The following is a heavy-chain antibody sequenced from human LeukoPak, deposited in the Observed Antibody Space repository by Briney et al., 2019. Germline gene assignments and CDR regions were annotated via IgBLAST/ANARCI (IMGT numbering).Heavy chain of an antibody. D-gene: IGHD3-16*01. CDR2: TYTSVST. CDR3: ARDGSVVGGAFDI. J-gene: IGHJ3*02. V-gene: IGHV4-4*07. CDR1: GGSICSYY. Sequence: PSETLSLTCTVSGGSICSYYWSWIRHPAGGGLEWIGRTYTSVSTNYTPSLNRRVTMSVGTSKNQFSLKLSSVTATDTAVYYCARDGSVVGGAFDICGQGTTLTLSS.